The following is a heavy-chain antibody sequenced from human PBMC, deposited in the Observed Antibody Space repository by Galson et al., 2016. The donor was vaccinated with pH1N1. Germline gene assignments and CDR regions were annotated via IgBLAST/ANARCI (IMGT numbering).Heavy chain of an antibody. J-gene: IGHJ4*02. V-gene: IGHV3-30*18. CDR1: GFSFSSFG. Sequence: SLRLSCAASGFSFSSFGMHWVRQAPGKGLEWVAVISYDGSDQYYADSVKGRFTISRDNFKNTLYLQMNSLRAEDTAVYHCEKDRLVLLWFGESTVDFWGQGTLVTVSS. CDR3: EKDRLVLLWFGESTVDF. D-gene: IGHD3-10*01. CDR2: ISYDGSDQ.